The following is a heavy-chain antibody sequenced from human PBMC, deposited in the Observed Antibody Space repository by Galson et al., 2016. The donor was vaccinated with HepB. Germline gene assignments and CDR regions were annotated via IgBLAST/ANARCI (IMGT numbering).Heavy chain of an antibody. Sequence: SLRLSCAASGFTFSLYSMYWVRQAPGKGLDWVSYISTGGTTIYYADSVKGRFTISRDNAKNLLYLQMNSLRVEDTAVYYCARDPYCGGDCNSPRYFDLWGHGTLVTVSS. V-gene: IGHV3-48*04. CDR3: ARDPYCGGDCNSPRYFDL. J-gene: IGHJ2*01. D-gene: IGHD2-21*02. CDR2: ISTGGTTI. CDR1: GFTFSLYS.